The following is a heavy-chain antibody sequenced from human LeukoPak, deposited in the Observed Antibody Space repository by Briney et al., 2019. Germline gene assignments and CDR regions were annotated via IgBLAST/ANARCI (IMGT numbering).Heavy chain of an antibody. CDR1: GFTFSSYE. CDR3: ARVILRFGELDY. V-gene: IGHV3-48*03. CDR2: ISSSGSTI. J-gene: IGHJ4*02. Sequence: PGGSLRLSCAASGFTFSSYEMNWVRQAPGKGLEWVSYISSSGSTIYYADSVKGRFTISRDNAKNSLYLQMNSLRAEDTAVYYCARVILRFGELDYWGQGTLVTVSS. D-gene: IGHD3-10*01.